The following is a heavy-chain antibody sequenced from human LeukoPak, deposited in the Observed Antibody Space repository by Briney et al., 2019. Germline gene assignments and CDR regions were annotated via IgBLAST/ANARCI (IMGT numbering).Heavy chain of an antibody. J-gene: IGHJ4*02. CDR2: ISSSGSTI. V-gene: IGHV3-11*01. Sequence: GGSLRLSCAASGFTFSDYYMSWIRQAPGKGLEWVSCISSSGSTIYYADSVKGRFTISRDNAKNSLYLQMNSLRAEDTAVYYCAREGFTWIQLYSLDYWGQGTLVTVSS. D-gene: IGHD5-18*01. CDR1: GFTFSDYY. CDR3: AREGFTWIQLYSLDY.